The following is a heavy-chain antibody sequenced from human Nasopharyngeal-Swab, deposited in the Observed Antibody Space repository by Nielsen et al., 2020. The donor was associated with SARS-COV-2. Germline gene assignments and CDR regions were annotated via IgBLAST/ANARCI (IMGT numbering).Heavy chain of an antibody. CDR3: ARVRTGIWDY. CDR2: IYYSGST. V-gene: IGHV4-59*12. J-gene: IGHJ4*02. D-gene: IGHD1-14*01. Sequence: WIRQPPGKGLEWIGYIYYSGSTNYNPSLKSRVTISVDTSKSQFSLKLSSVTAADTAVYYCARVRTGIWDYWGQGTLVTVSS.